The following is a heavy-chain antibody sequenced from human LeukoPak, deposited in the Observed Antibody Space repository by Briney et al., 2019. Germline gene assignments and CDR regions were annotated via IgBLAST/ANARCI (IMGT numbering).Heavy chain of an antibody. J-gene: IGHJ3*02. CDR1: GGSISSGGYY. Sequence: SETLSPTCTVSGGSISSGGYYWGWIRQPPGKGLEWIGSIYYSGSTYYNPSLKSRVTISVDTSKNQFSLKLSSVTAADTAVYYCALGDYFKLDAFDIWGQGTMVTVSS. CDR2: IYYSGST. V-gene: IGHV4-39*01. CDR3: ALGDYFKLDAFDI. D-gene: IGHD3-10*01.